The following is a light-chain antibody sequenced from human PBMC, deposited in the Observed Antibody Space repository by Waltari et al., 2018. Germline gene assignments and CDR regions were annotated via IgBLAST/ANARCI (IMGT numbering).Light chain of an antibody. Sequence: SYILTQPPSVSVSPGQTARISCSGDALPKQYAYWYQQKPGQAPVMLIYKDTKRPSGIPERLSGSSSGTTVTLTISGVQAEDEADYYCQSADSSGTYVLFGGWTKLTVL. J-gene: IGLJ2*01. V-gene: IGLV3-25*03. CDR3: QSADSSGTYVL. CDR1: ALPKQY. CDR2: KDT.